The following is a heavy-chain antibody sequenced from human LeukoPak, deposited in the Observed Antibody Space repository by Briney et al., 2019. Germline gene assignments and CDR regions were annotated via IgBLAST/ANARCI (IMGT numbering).Heavy chain of an antibody. D-gene: IGHD2-2*01. J-gene: IGHJ6*02. Sequence: GGSLRLSCAASRFTFSDCYMSWIRQAPGKGLEWVSYISSSGSTIYYADSVKGRFTISRDNAKNSLYLQMNSLRAEDTAVYYCAREVKGEYCSSTSCSRVGDVWGQGTTVTVSS. CDR1: RFTFSDCY. CDR3: AREVKGEYCSSTSCSRVGDV. CDR2: ISSSGSTI. V-gene: IGHV3-11*01.